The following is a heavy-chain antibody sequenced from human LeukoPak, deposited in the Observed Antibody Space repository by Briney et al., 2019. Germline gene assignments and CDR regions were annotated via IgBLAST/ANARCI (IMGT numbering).Heavy chain of an antibody. CDR3: ARDSSSGWYLVDY. D-gene: IGHD6-19*01. J-gene: IGHJ4*02. CDR1: GFTFSNYW. V-gene: IGHV3-7*03. Sequence: GGSLRLSCAASGFTFSNYWMTWVRQAPGKGLEWVANMNQDGSGKYYMDSVKGRFAISRDNAKNSLYLQMNSLRAEDTALYYCARDSSSGWYLVDYWGQGTLVTVSS. CDR2: MNQDGSGK.